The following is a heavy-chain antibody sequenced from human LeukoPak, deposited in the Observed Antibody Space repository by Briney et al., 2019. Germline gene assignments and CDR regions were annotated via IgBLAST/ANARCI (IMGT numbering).Heavy chain of an antibody. CDR2: IYYSGST. D-gene: IGHD1-26*01. Sequence: PSETLSLTCTVSGGSISSYYWSWIRQPPGKGLEWIGYIYYSGSTNYNPSLKSRVTISVDTSKNQFSLKLSSVTAADTAVYYCARRRVDSGNHHFDYWGQGTLVTVSS. CDR3: ARRRVDSGNHHFDY. CDR1: GGSISSYY. V-gene: IGHV4-59*08. J-gene: IGHJ4*02.